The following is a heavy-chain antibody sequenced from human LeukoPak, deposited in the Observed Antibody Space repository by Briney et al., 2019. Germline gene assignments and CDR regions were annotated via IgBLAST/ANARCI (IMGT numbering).Heavy chain of an antibody. CDR2: ICYSGST. CDR1: GGSIRSYY. J-gene: IGHJ4*02. CDR3: ARGRGLTGVDY. D-gene: IGHD3-10*01. Sequence: SETLSLTCTVSGGSIRSYYWSWIRQPPGKGLEWIGYICYSGSTNYNPSLKSRVTISVDTSKNQFSLKLSSVTAADTAVYYCARGRGLTGVDYWGQGTLVTVSS. V-gene: IGHV4-59*01.